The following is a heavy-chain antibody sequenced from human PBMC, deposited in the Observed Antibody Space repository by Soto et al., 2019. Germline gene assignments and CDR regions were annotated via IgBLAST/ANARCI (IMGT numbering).Heavy chain of an antibody. V-gene: IGHV4-59*01. D-gene: IGHD7-27*01. Sequence: SETLSLTCTVSGGYISSYYWSWIRQPPGKGLEWIGYIYYSGSTDYDPSLKSRVTISVDTSKNQFSLKLSSVTAADTAVYYCARRWGTYFDFWGQGTLVTVSS. CDR2: IYYSGST. CDR3: ARRWGTYFDF. J-gene: IGHJ4*02. CDR1: GGYISSYY.